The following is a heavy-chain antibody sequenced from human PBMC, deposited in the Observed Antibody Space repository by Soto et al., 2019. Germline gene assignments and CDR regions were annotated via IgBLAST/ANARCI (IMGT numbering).Heavy chain of an antibody. CDR1: GFTFSSYA. D-gene: IGHD2-15*01. CDR3: AKPFFGGYCSGGSCYSPGY. J-gene: IGHJ4*02. CDR2: ISGSGGST. V-gene: IGHV3-23*01. Sequence: EVQLLESGGGLVQPGGSLRLSCAASGFTFSSYAMSWVRQAPGKGLEWVSAISGSGGSTYYADSVKGRFTISRDNSKNTLYLQMNSLRAEDTAVYYCAKPFFGGYCSGGSCYSPGYWGQGTLVTVSS.